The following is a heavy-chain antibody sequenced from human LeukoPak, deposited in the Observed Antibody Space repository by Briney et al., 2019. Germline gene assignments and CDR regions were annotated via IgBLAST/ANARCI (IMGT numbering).Heavy chain of an antibody. Sequence: PSETLSLTCAVSGYSISSGYYWGWIRQPPGKGLEWIGSIYHSGSTYYNPSLKSRVTISVDTSKNQFSLKLSSVTAADTAVYYCARWAAPTYYDFWSGYSGLDPWGQGTLVTVSS. CDR1: GYSISSGYY. J-gene: IGHJ5*02. V-gene: IGHV4-38-2*01. D-gene: IGHD3-3*01. CDR3: ARWAAPTYYDFWSGYSGLDP. CDR2: IYHSGST.